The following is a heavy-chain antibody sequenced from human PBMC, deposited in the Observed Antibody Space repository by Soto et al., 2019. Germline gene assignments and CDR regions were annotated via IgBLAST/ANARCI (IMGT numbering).Heavy chain of an antibody. J-gene: IGHJ4*02. D-gene: IGHD2-2*02. CDR2: ISYDGSNK. V-gene: IGHV3-30-3*01. Sequence: GESLKISCAASGFTFSSYAMHWARQAPGKGLEWVAVISYDGSNKYYADSVKGRFTISRDNSKNTLYLQMNSLRAEDTAVYYCARDQVPAAISPYFDYWGQGTLVTVSS. CDR3: ARDQVPAAISPYFDY. CDR1: GFTFSSYA.